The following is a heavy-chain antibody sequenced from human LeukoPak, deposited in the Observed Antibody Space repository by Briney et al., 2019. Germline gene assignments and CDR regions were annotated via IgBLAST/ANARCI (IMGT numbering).Heavy chain of an antibody. Sequence: ASAKVSCKASGYTFTGYYMHWVRQAPGQGLEWMGRINPNSGGTNYAQKFQGRVTMTRDTSISTAYMELSRLRYDDTAEYYCARDKYYDYVWGSYRPDYWGQGTLVTVSA. CDR2: INPNSGGT. CDR3: ARDKYYDYVWGSYRPDY. D-gene: IGHD3-16*02. V-gene: IGHV1-2*06. CDR1: GYTFTGYY. J-gene: IGHJ4*02.